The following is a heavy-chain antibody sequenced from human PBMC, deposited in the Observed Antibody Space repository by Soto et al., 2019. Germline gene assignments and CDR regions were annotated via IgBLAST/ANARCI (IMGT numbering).Heavy chain of an antibody. CDR2: IYPGDSDT. D-gene: IGHD2-2*01. CDR3: ARAVLGYCSSTSCPADY. CDR1: GYSFTSYW. J-gene: IGHJ4*02. V-gene: IGHV5-51*01. Sequence: GESLKISCKGSGYSFTSYWIGWVRQMPGKGLEWMGIIYPGDSDTRYSPSFQGQVTISADKSISTAYLQWSSLKASDTAMYYCARAVLGYCSSTSCPADYWGQGTLVTFSS.